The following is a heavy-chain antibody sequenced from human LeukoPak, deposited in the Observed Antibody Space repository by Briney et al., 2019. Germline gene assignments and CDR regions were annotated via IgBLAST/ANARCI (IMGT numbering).Heavy chain of an antibody. D-gene: IGHD5-12*01. V-gene: IGHV3-30*02. CDR3: ARDPGSGYEEHFDY. CDR1: GFTFSSYG. J-gene: IGHJ4*02. CDR2: IRYDGSNK. Sequence: GGSLRLSCAASGFTFSSYGMHWVRQAPGKGLEWVAFIRYDGSNKYYADSVKGRFTISRDNAKNSLYLQMNSLRAEDTAVYYCARDPGSGYEEHFDYWGQGTLVTVSS.